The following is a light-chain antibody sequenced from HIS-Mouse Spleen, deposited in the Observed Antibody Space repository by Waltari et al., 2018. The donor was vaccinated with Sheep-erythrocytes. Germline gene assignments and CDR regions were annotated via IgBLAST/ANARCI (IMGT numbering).Light chain of an antibody. CDR2: DVS. J-gene: IGLJ1*01. V-gene: IGLV2-11*01. CDR3: CSYAGSYTYV. CDR1: SSDVGGYNY. Sequence: QSALTQPRSVSGPPGQSVTISCTGTSSDVGGYNYVPRYQQHPGKAPKLMIYDVSKRPSGVPDRFSGSKSGNTASLTISGLQAEDEADYYCCSYAGSYTYVFGTGTKVTVL.